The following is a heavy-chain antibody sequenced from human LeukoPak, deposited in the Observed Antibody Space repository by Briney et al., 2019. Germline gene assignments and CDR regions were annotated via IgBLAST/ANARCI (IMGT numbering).Heavy chain of an antibody. CDR2: ISYDGSTK. V-gene: IGHV3-33*05. CDR1: GFTFSSYG. CDR3: ARLYGDYVNWFDP. J-gene: IGHJ5*02. Sequence: PGGSLRLSCAASGFTFSSYGMHWVRQAPGKGLEWVTLISYDGSTKYYSDSVKGRFTLSRDNAKNSLYLQMNSLRAEDTAVYYCARLYGDYVNWFDPWGQGTLVTVSS. D-gene: IGHD4-17*01.